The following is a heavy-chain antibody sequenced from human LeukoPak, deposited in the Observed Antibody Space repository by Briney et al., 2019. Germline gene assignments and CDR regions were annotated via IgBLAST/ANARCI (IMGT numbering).Heavy chain of an antibody. CDR3: ASRRRGYDSSGYYPLYYFDY. Sequence: SETLSLTCTVSGGSISSSSYYWGWIRQPPGKGLEWIGRIYYSGSTYYNPSLKSRVTISVDTSKNQFSLKLSSVTAADTAVYYCASRRRGYDSSGYYPLYYFDYWGQGTLVTVSS. V-gene: IGHV4-39*01. J-gene: IGHJ4*02. CDR2: IYYSGST. CDR1: GGSISSSSYY. D-gene: IGHD3-22*01.